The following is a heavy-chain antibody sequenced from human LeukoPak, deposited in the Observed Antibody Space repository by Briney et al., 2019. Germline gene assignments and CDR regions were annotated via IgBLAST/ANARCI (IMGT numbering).Heavy chain of an antibody. D-gene: IGHD1-7*01. J-gene: IGHJ4*02. V-gene: IGHV3-7*01. Sequence: PGGSLRLSCAASGFTFTRYWMRWVRQAPGKGLEWVANIKQDGNEKYHVDSVKGRFTISRDNAKNSLFLQMNSLRVEDTAVYYCATMGLELPPYYFDYWGQGTLVTVSS. CDR1: GFTFTRYW. CDR3: ATMGLELPPYYFDY. CDR2: IKQDGNEK.